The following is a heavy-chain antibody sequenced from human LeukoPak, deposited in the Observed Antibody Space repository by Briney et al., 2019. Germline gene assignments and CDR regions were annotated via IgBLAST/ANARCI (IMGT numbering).Heavy chain of an antibody. J-gene: IGHJ4*02. CDR2: IDPNSGGT. Sequence: GASVKVSCKASGYSFTGYYIHWVRQAPGQGPEWMGRIDPNSGGTNSAQKFQARVTLTRDTSIATVYMELSSLRSNDTAVYYCARDQGRTTPWHLYRHYWGQGTLVTVSS. CDR1: GYSFTGYY. D-gene: IGHD1-14*01. CDR3: ARDQGRTTPWHLYRHY. V-gene: IGHV1-2*06.